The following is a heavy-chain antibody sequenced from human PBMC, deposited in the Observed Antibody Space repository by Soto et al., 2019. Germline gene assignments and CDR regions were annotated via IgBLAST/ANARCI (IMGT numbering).Heavy chain of an antibody. CDR1: GYTLTSYA. D-gene: IGHD3-10*01. V-gene: IGHV1-3*01. J-gene: IGHJ4*02. CDR2: INAGNGNT. CDR3: ARDMGFALSDY. Sequence: QVQLVQSGAEVKKPGASVKVSCKASGYTLTSYAMHWVRQAPGQRLEWMGWINAGNGNTKYSQKFHGRVTITRDTSASTAYMELSSLRSEDTAVYYCARDMGFALSDYWGQGTLVTVSS.